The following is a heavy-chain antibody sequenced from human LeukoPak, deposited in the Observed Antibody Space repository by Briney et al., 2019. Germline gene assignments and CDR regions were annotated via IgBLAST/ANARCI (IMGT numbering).Heavy chain of an antibody. CDR2: ISFDGSNK. CDR3: AKDGDRDYYGSGSYWDYYYYGMDV. D-gene: IGHD3-10*01. V-gene: IGHV3-30*18. J-gene: IGHJ6*04. CDR1: GFTFSSYG. Sequence: GRSLTPSRAASGFTFSSYGMDCVRQAPGKGLEWVAVISFDGSNKYYADSVKGRFTISRDNSKNTLYLQMNSLRAEDTAVYYCAKDGDRDYYGSGSYWDYYYYGMDVWGKGTTVTVSS.